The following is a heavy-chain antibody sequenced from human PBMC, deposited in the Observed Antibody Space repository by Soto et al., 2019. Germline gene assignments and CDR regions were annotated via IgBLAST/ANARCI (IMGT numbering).Heavy chain of an antibody. V-gene: IGHV3-11*01. CDR3: ASWEDIVVVVAATHFDI. J-gene: IGHJ3*02. D-gene: IGHD2-15*01. Sequence: GGCVRLSCAASGVTFSDYYMSWIHQAPGRGLEWVSYISSSGSTIYYADSVKGRFTISRDNAKNSLYLQMNSLRAEDTAVYYCASWEDIVVVVAATHFDIWGQGTMVTVSS. CDR1: GVTFSDYY. CDR2: ISSSGSTI.